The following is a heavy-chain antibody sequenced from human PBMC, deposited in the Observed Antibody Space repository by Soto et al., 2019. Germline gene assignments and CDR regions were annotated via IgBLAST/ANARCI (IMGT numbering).Heavy chain of an antibody. CDR3: ARAVVLTFTRFYDMDV. CDR1: GGTFSSYS. V-gene: IGHV1-69*18. CDR2: LIPMFGTT. J-gene: IGHJ6*02. D-gene: IGHD3-9*01. Sequence: QVQLVQSGAEVKTPGSSVKVSCKASGGTFSSYSINWVRQAPGQGLEWMGRLIPMFGTTDYAQRFQGRVTFTAAESTSTASMEVTNLTSEATSVYYCARAVVLTFTRFYDMDVWGQGTTVTVSS.